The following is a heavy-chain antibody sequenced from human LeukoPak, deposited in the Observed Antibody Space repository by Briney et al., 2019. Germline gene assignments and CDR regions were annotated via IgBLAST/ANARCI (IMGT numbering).Heavy chain of an antibody. V-gene: IGHV4-34*01. CDR2: INHSGST. CDR3: ARGLETYYYDSSGSIDY. D-gene: IGHD3-22*01. Sequence: PSETLSLTCAVYGGSFSGYYWSWIRQPPGKGLEWIGEINHSGSTNYNPSLKSRVTISVDTSKNQFSLKLSSVTAADTAVYYCARGLETYYYDSSGSIDYWGQGTLVTVSS. J-gene: IGHJ4*02. CDR1: GGSFSGYY.